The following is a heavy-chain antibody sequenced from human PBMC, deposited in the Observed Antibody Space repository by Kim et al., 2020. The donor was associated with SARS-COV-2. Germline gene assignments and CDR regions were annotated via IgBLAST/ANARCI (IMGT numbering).Heavy chain of an antibody. V-gene: IGHV3-15*01. CDR3: TTGSPGSYSHILTGPANFDY. D-gene: IGHD3-9*01. J-gene: IGHJ4*02. CDR2: VKSKTDGGTS. CDR1: GFTFTNAW. Sequence: GGSLRLSCAASGFTFTNAWMSWVRQAPGKGLEWVGRVKSKTDGGTSDYAATGKGRFTISRDDSKETLYLQMNSLKSEDTAVYYCTTGSPGSYSHILTGPANFDYWGQGTLVTVSS.